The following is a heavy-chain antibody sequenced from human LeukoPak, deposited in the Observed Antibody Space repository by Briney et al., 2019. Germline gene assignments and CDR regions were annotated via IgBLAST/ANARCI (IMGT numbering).Heavy chain of an antibody. Sequence: GGSLRFSCAASGFTFSSYAMSWVRQAPGKGLEWVSAISGSGGSTYYADSVKGQFTISRDNSKNTLYLQMNSLKAEDTAVYYCAKSLRSTRQFDYWGQGTLVTVSS. CDR1: GFTFSSYA. D-gene: IGHD5/OR15-5a*01. V-gene: IGHV3-23*01. CDR2: ISGSGGST. CDR3: AKSLRSTRQFDY. J-gene: IGHJ4*02.